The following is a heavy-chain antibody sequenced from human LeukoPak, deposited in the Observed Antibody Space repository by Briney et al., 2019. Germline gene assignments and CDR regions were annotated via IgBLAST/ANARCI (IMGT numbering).Heavy chain of an antibody. V-gene: IGHV3-30*18. CDR3: GKDRSQIQLWSTQRYYYYGMDV. J-gene: IGHJ6*02. CDR2: ISYDGSNK. Sequence: GRSLRLSCAASGFTFSSYGMHWVRQAPGKGLEWVAVISYDGSNKYYADSVKGRFTISRDNSKNTLYLQMNSLRAEDTAVYYCGKDRSQIQLWSTQRYYYYGMDVWGQGTTVTVSS. CDR1: GFTFSSYG. D-gene: IGHD5-18*01.